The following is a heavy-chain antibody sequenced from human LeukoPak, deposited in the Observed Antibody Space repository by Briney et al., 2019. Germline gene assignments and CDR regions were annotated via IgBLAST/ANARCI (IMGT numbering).Heavy chain of an antibody. D-gene: IGHD2-2*01. Sequence: ASVKVSCKASGYTFTGYYMHWVRQAPGQGLEWMGWINPNSGGTNHAQKFQGRVTMTRDTSISTAYMELSRLRSDDTAVYYCARSKGYCSSTSCYPWFDPWGQGTLVTVSS. J-gene: IGHJ5*02. CDR1: GYTFTGYY. CDR2: INPNSGGT. V-gene: IGHV1-2*02. CDR3: ARSKGYCSSTSCYPWFDP.